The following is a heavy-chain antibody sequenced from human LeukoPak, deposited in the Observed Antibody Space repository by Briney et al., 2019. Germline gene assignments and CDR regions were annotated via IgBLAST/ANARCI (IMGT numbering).Heavy chain of an antibody. CDR3: ARSFLTNWSGYLYGMDV. D-gene: IGHD3-3*01. V-gene: IGHV4-34*01. CDR2: INHSGST. CDR1: GGSFSDYY. J-gene: IGHJ6*02. Sequence: SETLSLTCAVYGGSFSDYYWAWIRQSPGKGLEWIGQINHSGSTTYNPSPKSRVTISVDTSKNQLSLKLSSVTAADTAVYYCARSFLTNWSGYLYGMDVWGQGTTVTVSS.